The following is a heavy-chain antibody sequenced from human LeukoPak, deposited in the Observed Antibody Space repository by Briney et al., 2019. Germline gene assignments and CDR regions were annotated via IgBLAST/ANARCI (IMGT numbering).Heavy chain of an antibody. CDR1: GYTFTGYY. Sequence: GASVKVSCKASGYTFTGYYMHWVRQAPGQGLEWMGWINPNSGGTNYAQKLQGRVTMTRDTSISTAYMELSRLRSDDTAVYYCARDGSGWYYFDYWGQGTLVTVSS. J-gene: IGHJ4*02. D-gene: IGHD6-19*01. CDR2: INPNSGGT. CDR3: ARDGSGWYYFDY. V-gene: IGHV1-2*02.